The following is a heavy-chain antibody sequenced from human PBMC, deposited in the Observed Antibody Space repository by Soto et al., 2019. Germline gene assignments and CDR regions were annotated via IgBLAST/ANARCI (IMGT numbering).Heavy chain of an antibody. V-gene: IGHV3-23*01. CDR3: VKDDGGYPSTAPH. J-gene: IGHJ4*02. D-gene: IGHD3-22*01. Sequence: GGSLRLSCAASGFTFSSYAMSWVRQAPGKGLEWVSAISGSGGSTYYADSVKGRFTISKDISKNSLSLQLDSLGVEDTAVYFCVKDDGGYPSTAPHWGQGTLVTVSS. CDR2: ISGSGGST. CDR1: GFTFSSYA.